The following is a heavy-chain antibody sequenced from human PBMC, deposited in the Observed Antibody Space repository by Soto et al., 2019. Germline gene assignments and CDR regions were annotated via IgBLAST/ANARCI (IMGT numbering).Heavy chain of an antibody. V-gene: IGHV3-72*01. CDR1: GFTFSDHY. Sequence: EVQLVESGGGLVQPGGSLRLSCAASGFTFSDHYMGWVRQPPGKGLEWVGRIRNKVNSYTTEYAASVKGRFIISRDDSKKSLYLQMNSLKTDDTAVYYCARVVAAADYGMDVWGQGTTVTVSS. CDR2: IRNKVNSYTT. J-gene: IGHJ6*02. D-gene: IGHD6-13*01. CDR3: ARVVAAADYGMDV.